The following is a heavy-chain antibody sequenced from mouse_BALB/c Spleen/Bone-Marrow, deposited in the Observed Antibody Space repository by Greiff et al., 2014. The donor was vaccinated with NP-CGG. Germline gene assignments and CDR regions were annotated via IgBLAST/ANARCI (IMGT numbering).Heavy chain of an antibody. Sequence: EVKLMESGAELVKPGASVKLSCTASDFSIKDAYMHWVKQRPEQGLEWIGRIDPANVNTKYDTKFQGKATITADTSSNTAYLLLSSLTSEDTAVYYCAVYYYGRSSFAYWGQGTLVTVSA. J-gene: IGHJ3*01. CDR3: AVYYYGRSSFAY. D-gene: IGHD1-1*01. V-gene: IGHV14-3*02. CDR2: IDPANVNT. CDR1: DFSIKDAY.